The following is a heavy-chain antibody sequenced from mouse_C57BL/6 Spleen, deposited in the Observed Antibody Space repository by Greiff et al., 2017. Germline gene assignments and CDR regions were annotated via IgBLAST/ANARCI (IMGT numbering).Heavy chain of an antibody. D-gene: IGHD2-1*01. CDR3: TREGNIYYGNPYDMDY. CDR1: GFTFSSYA. V-gene: IGHV5-9-1*02. CDR2: ISSGGGYI. Sequence: EVQGVESGEGLVKPGGSLKLSCAASGFTFSSYALSWVRQTPEKRLEWVAYISSGGGYIYYADTVKGRFTISRDNARNTLYLQMSSLKSEDTAMYYGTREGNIYYGNPYDMDYWGQGTSVTVSS. J-gene: IGHJ4*01.